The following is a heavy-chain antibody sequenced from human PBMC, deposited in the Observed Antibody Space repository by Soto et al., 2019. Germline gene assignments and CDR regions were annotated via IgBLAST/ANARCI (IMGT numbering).Heavy chain of an antibody. CDR2: IYWDDDK. CDR1: GFSLSTSGVG. Sequence: QITLKESGPTLVKPTQTLTLTCTFSGFSLSTSGVGVGWIRQPPGKALEWLALIYWDDDKRYSPSLKSRLTITKDTSKNQVVRTMTNMDPVDTATYYCAHSLMSGYEKYYYYMDGWGKGTTVTVSS. V-gene: IGHV2-5*02. D-gene: IGHD5-12*01. CDR3: AHSLMSGYEKYYYYMDG. J-gene: IGHJ6*03.